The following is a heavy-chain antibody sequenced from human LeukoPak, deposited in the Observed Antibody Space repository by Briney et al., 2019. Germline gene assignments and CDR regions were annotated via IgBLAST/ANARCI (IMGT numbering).Heavy chain of an antibody. CDR3: ARGAGGSGSYFDY. V-gene: IGHV4-34*01. CDR1: GGSFSGYY. D-gene: IGHD3-10*01. CDR2: INHSGST. J-gene: IGHJ4*02. Sequence: SETLSLTCAVYGGSFSGYYWSWIRQPPGKGLEWIGEINHSGSTNYNPSLKSQVTISVDTSKNQFSLKLSSVTAADTAVYYCARGAGGSGSYFDYWGQGTLVTVSS.